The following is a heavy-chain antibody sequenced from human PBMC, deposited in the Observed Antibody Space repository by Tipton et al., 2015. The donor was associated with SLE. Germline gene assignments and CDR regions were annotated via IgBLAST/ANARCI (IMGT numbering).Heavy chain of an antibody. CDR3: ARDYCSSTSCPSHYYYMDV. Sequence: LRLSCAVSGYSISSGYYWGWIRQPPGKGLEWIGRIYTSGSTNYNPSLKSRVTISVDTSKNQFSLKLSSVTAADTAVYYCARDYCSSTSCPSHYYYMDVWGKGTTVTISS. CDR2: IYTSGST. CDR1: GYSISSGYY. D-gene: IGHD2-2*01. J-gene: IGHJ6*03. V-gene: IGHV4-38-2*02.